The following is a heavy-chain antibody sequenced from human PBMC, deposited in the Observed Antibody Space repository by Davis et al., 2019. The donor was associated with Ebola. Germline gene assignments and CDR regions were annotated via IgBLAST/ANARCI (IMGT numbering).Heavy chain of an antibody. Sequence: MPGGSLRLSCTVSGGSISSGGYYWSWIRQPPGKGLEWIGEINHSGSTNYNPSLKSRVTISVDTSKKQFSLKLSSVTAADTAVYYCARRSNSPFDYWGQGTLVTVSS. J-gene: IGHJ4*02. D-gene: IGHD6-6*01. CDR2: INHSGST. CDR1: GGSISSGGYY. CDR3: ARRSNSPFDY. V-gene: IGHV4-39*07.